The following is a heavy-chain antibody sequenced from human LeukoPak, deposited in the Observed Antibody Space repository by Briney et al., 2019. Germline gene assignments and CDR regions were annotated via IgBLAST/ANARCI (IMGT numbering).Heavy chain of an antibody. CDR2: ISGYNGNT. CDR1: GYTFTSYG. V-gene: IGHV1-18*01. D-gene: IGHD3-22*01. J-gene: IGHJ3*02. CDR3: ARDSLQIYYDSSGYHLDAFDN. Sequence: ASVKVSCKPSGYTFTSYGISWVRQAPGQGLEWMGWISGYNGNTKYAQKLQGRVTMTTDTSTSTAYMELRRLRSDDTAVYYCARDSLQIYYDSSGYHLDAFDNWGQGTMVTVSS.